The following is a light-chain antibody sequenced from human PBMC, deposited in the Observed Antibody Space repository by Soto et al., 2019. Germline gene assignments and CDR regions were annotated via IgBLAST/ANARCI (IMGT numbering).Light chain of an antibody. CDR3: QQSYSTVWT. CDR1: QGISRY. J-gene: IGKJ1*01. Sequence: AIRMTQSPSSLSASTGDRLTITCRARQGISRYLAWYQQKPGKAPKLLIYAASTLQSGIPSRFSGSGSGTDFTLTISSLQPEDFATYYCQQSYSTVWTFGQGTKVDIK. CDR2: AAS. V-gene: IGKV1-8*01.